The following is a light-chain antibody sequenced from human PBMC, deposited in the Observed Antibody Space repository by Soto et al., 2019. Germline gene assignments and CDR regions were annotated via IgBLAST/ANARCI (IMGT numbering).Light chain of an antibody. CDR1: QTTNNY. J-gene: IGKJ2*01. CDR2: ASS. V-gene: IGKV1-39*01. Sequence: DIQMTQSPSSLSASVGDTVTITCRASQTTNNYLNWYQLKPGKAPKLLIYASSTLQTGVPSRFAGSGSGTDVTHSIISLQPEDYETYFCQQCYTLPYVFGPGTKVEIK. CDR3: QQCYTLPYV.